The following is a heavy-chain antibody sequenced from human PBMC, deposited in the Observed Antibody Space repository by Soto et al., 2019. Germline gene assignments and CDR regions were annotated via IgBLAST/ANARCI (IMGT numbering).Heavy chain of an antibody. CDR1: GYTFTSYG. CDR3: ARVGSLSGYGEVGAFEI. J-gene: IGHJ3*02. Sequence: ASVKVSCKASGYTFTSYGISWVRQAPGQGLEWMGWISAYNGNTNYAQKLQGRVTMTTDTSTSTAYMELRSLRSDDTAVYYCARVGSLSGYGEVGAFEIWGQGTMVTVSS. CDR2: ISAYNGNT. D-gene: IGHD5-12*01. V-gene: IGHV1-18*01.